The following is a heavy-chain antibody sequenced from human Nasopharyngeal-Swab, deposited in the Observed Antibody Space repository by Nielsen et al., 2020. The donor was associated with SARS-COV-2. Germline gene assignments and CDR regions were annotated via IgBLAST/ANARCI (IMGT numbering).Heavy chain of an antibody. Sequence: WIRQPPGKRLEWVSGISSTGDYIHYAASVEGRFTISRDNAKTSLYLQMNSLRAEDSAVYYCVRDTPAMFAYWGQGTLVTVSS. CDR3: VRDTPAMFAY. V-gene: IGHV3-21*01. J-gene: IGHJ4*02. CDR2: ISSTGDYI.